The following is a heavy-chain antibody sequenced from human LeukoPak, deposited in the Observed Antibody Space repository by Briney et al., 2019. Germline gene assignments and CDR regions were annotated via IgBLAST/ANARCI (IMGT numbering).Heavy chain of an antibody. V-gene: IGHV4-59*01. D-gene: IGHD5-24*01. CDR3: ARSRWFGMATTPNWYFDL. CDR2: IYYSGST. J-gene: IGHJ2*01. CDR1: GGSISSYY. Sequence: SETLSLTCTVSGGSISSYYWSWIRRPPGKGLEWIGYIYYSGSTNYNPSLKSRVTISVDTSKNQFSLKLSSVTAADTAVYYCARSRWFGMATTPNWYFDLWGRGTLVTVSS.